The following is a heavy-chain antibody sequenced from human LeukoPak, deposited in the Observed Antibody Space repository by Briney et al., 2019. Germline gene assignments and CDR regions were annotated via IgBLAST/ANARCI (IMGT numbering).Heavy chain of an antibody. D-gene: IGHD4-17*01. J-gene: IGHJ6*03. Sequence: SETLSLTCTVSGYSISSGYYWGWIRQPPGKGLEWIGSIYHSGSTYYNPSLKSRVTISVDTSKNQFSLKLSSVTAADTAVYYCARGVEDYGDYAYYYYYMDVWGKGTTVTVSS. CDR2: IYHSGST. V-gene: IGHV4-38-2*02. CDR3: ARGVEDYGDYAYYYYYMDV. CDR1: GYSISSGYY.